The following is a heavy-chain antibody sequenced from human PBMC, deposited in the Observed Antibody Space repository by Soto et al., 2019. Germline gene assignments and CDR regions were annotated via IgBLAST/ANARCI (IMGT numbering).Heavy chain of an antibody. CDR1: GGTFSSYA. V-gene: IGHV1-69*01. J-gene: IGHJ6*02. D-gene: IGHD2-2*01. CDR2: IIPIFGTA. Sequence: QVQLVQSGAEVKKPGSSVKVSCKASGGTFSSYAISWGRQAPGQGLEWMGGIIPIFGTANYAQKFQGRVTINADESTSTAYMELSSLRSEDTAVYYCARFYCSSTSCPDYYYYYGMDVWANGPRSPSP. CDR3: ARFYCSSTSCPDYYYYYGMDV.